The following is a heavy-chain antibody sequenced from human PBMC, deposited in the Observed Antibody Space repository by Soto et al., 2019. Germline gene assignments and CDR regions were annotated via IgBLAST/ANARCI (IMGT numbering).Heavy chain of an antibody. CDR1: GFSLSTSGMG. Sequence: QITLQESGPTLVKPTQTLTLTCTFSGFSLSTSGMGVAWVRQPPGKALEWLALIYWDDDKRYSPSLKSRLTIAKDTSKNQVVLTMTNMDPVDTATYYCTHRRGNGYHSPWGQGILVTVSS. V-gene: IGHV2-5*02. CDR3: THRRGNGYHSP. J-gene: IGHJ5*02. CDR2: IYWDDDK. D-gene: IGHD5-12*01.